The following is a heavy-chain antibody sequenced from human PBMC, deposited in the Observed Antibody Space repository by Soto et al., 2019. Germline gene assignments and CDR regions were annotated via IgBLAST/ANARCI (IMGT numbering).Heavy chain of an antibody. J-gene: IGHJ6*02. CDR1: GFTFSGYG. CDR2: IKQDGSEQ. Sequence: EVQLVESGGGLVQPGGSLRLSCAASGFTFSGYGMSWVRQAPGKGLEWVANIKQDGSEQFYVDSVKGRFTISRDNAKNSLYLQRNSLRAEDAAVYYCARVAVWGQGTTVTVSS. CDR3: ARVAV. V-gene: IGHV3-7*05. D-gene: IGHD3-10*01.